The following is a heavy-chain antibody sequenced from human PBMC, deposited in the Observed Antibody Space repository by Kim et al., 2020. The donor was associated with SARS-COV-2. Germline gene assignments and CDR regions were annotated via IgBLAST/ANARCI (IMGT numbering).Heavy chain of an antibody. J-gene: IGHJ6*02. CDR2: ISYDATNT. CDR3: AKGKDYYDSSALSSMDV. CDR1: GFPFSSYG. D-gene: IGHD3-22*01. Sequence: GCSLRLSFSSSGFPFSSYGIHWVLQAPGNGLECLAFISYDATNTYYVDSVKGRFTISRDTSKNTLYLQMDSLTTEDTAMYYCAKGKDYYDSSALSSMDVWGRGTTVTVS. V-gene: IGHV3-30*18.